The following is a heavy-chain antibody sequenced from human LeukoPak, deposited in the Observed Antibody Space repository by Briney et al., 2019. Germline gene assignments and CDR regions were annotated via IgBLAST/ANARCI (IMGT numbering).Heavy chain of an antibody. CDR3: VKGFHFDW. CDR2: ISGSGTGT. V-gene: IGHV3-23*01. Sequence: GGSLRLSCAVSVFGFSTHGMSWGRQVPGKGPEWVSSISGSGTGTYYTDSVKGRFTISRDTSKSTLYLQMDNLRVEDTAVYYCVKGFHFDWWGQGTLVIVSS. CDR1: VFGFSTHG. J-gene: IGHJ4*02.